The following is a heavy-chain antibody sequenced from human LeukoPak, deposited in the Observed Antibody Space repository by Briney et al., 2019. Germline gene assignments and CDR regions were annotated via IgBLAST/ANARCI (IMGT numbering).Heavy chain of an antibody. CDR3: VRHGLGSSWFGFDY. CDR2: IYPGDSDP. D-gene: IGHD6-13*01. CDR1: GYTFTTYW. Sequence: GESLKISCKGSGYTFTTYWIGWVRQMPGKGLERMGIIYPGDSDPRYSPSFQGQVTISADTSISTAYLQWSSLKASDSAMYYCVRHGLGSSWFGFDYWGQGTLVIVSS. V-gene: IGHV5-51*01. J-gene: IGHJ4*02.